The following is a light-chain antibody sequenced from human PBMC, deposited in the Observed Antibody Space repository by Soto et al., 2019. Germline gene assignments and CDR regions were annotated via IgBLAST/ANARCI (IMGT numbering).Light chain of an antibody. CDR2: STN. CDR1: SGSVSTNYY. Sequence: QAVVTQEPSFSVSPGRTVTLTCGLNSGSVSTNYYPSWYQQTPGQAPRTLIYSTNIRSSGVPDRFSGSILGNKAALTITGAQADDESDYYCVLYMGSGISVFGGGTKLTVL. V-gene: IGLV8-61*01. CDR3: VLYMGSGISV. J-gene: IGLJ2*01.